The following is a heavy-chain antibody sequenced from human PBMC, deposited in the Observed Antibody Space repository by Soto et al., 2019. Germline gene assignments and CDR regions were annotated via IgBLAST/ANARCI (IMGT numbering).Heavy chain of an antibody. J-gene: IGHJ3*02. D-gene: IGHD6-25*01. CDR1: GFTFSSYA. CDR3: ARAPSAGAFDI. CDR2: ISYDGSNK. V-gene: IGHV3-30-3*01. Sequence: QVQLVESGGGVVQPGRSLRLSCAASGFTFSSYAMNWVRQAPGKGLEWVAVISYDGSNKYYADSVKGRFTISRDNSKNTLYLQMNSLRAEDTAVYYCARAPSAGAFDIWGQGTMVTVSS.